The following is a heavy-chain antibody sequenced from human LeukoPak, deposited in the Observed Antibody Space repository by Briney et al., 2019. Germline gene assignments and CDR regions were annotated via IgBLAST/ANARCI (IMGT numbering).Heavy chain of an antibody. CDR2: IYSSGTT. J-gene: IGHJ4*02. Sequence: SETLSLTCTVSGGSTINYFRSWIRQPAGKGLEWIGHIYSSGTTHYNPSLNNRVTISLDASTSQFSLHLNSVTAADTAVYFCARAEGSGSGAYTLDYWGQGILVTVSS. CDR3: ARAEGSGSGAYTLDY. V-gene: IGHV4-4*07. D-gene: IGHD3-10*01. CDR1: GGSTINYF.